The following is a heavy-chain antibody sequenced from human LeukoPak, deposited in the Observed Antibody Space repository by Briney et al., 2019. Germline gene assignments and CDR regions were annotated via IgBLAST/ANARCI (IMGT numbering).Heavy chain of an antibody. Sequence: GGSLRLSCAASGFTFSSYGMHWVRQAPGKGLEWVAFIRYDGSNKYYADSVKGRFTISRDNSKNTLYLQMNSLRAEDTAVYYCAKDPQRAVSPSYHYMDVWGKGTTVTVSS. V-gene: IGHV3-30*02. CDR3: AKDPQRAVSPSYHYMDV. D-gene: IGHD6-19*01. CDR1: GFTFSSYG. J-gene: IGHJ6*03. CDR2: IRYDGSNK.